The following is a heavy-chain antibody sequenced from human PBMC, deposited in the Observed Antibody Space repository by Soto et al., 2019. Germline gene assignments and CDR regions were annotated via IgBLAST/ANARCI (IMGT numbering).Heavy chain of an antibody. CDR1: GDSITDYY. CDR3: AREPLT. CDR2: IFYGGST. J-gene: IGHJ4*02. V-gene: IGHV4-59*12. Sequence: PSETLSLTCTLSGDSITDYYWSWIRQPPGRGLEWIGYIFYGGSTKYNPSLKSRVTISGDRSKNQFSLKLSSVTAADTAVYYCAREPLTWGQGTLVTVSS.